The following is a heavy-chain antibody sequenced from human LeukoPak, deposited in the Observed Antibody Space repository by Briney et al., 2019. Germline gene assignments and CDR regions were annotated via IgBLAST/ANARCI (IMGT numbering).Heavy chain of an antibody. J-gene: IGHJ4*02. Sequence: GGSLRLSCAASGFTFSSYEMNWVRQAPGKGLEWVSYISSSGSTIYYADSVKGRFTISRDNAKNTLYLQMNSLRPEDTAVYYCAKGRATMVDWGQGTLVTVSS. CDR3: AKGRATMVD. CDR2: ISSSGSTI. D-gene: IGHD3-10*01. V-gene: IGHV3-48*03. CDR1: GFTFSSYE.